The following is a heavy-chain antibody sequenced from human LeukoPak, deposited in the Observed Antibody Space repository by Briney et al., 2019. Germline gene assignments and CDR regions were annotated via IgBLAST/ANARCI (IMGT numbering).Heavy chain of an antibody. Sequence: SETLSLTCGVYGGSFSGYYCNWIRQPPGKGLEWIGEINRSGSTNYNPSLKSRLTISVDTSKNQFSLQLSSVTAADTAVYYCARGPLLVVGATLTYYYRMDVWGRGTTVTVSS. J-gene: IGHJ6*02. CDR2: INRSGST. CDR3: ARGPLLVVGATLTYYYRMDV. CDR1: GGSFSGYY. V-gene: IGHV4-34*01. D-gene: IGHD2-15*01.